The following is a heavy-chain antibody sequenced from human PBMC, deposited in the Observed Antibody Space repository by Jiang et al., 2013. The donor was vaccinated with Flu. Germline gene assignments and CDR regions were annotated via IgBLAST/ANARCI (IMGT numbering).Heavy chain of an antibody. CDR3: ARAANNDFWSGYSYSMDV. CDR2: IIPIFGSP. CDR1: GGTFSRYA. Sequence: CRASGGTFSRYAFSWVRQAPGQGLAWMGGIIPIFGSPTYAQNFQGRVTITADESTSTAYMELSSLTSEDTAVYYCARAANNDFWSGYSYSMDVWGEGTTVIVSS. V-gene: IGHV1-69*01. J-gene: IGHJ6*03. D-gene: IGHD3-3*01.